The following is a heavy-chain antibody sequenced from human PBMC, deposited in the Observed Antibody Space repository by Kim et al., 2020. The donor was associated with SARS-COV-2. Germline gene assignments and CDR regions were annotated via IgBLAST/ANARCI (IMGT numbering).Heavy chain of an antibody. CDR1: GGTFSSYA. CDR3: ARNDCTGGVCSRGNYYYYGMDV. CDR2: IIPIFGTA. J-gene: IGHJ6*02. V-gene: IGHV1-69*13. Sequence: SVKVSCKASGGTFSSYAISWVRQAPGQGLEWMGGIIPIFGTANYAQKFQGRVTITADESTSTAYMELSSLRSEDTAVYYCARNDCTGGVCSRGNYYYYGMDVWGQGTTVTVSS. D-gene: IGHD2-8*02.